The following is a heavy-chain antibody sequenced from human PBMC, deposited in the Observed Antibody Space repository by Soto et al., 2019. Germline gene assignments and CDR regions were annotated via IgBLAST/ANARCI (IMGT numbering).Heavy chain of an antibody. CDR3: ARVSLGIAAAGVVKNYYYGMDV. J-gene: IGHJ6*02. Sequence: SETQSLISDESGGSSTSSNSRSWVRQPPGKGLECNGEIYHSGSTNYNPSLKSRVTISVDKSKNQFSLKLSSVTAADTAVYYCARVSLGIAAAGVVKNYYYGMDVWGQGTTVTVSS. V-gene: IGHV4-4*02. D-gene: IGHD6-13*01. CDR1: GGSSTSSNS. CDR2: IYHSGST.